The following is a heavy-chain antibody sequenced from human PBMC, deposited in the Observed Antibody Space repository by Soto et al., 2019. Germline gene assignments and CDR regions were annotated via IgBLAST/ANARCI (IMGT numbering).Heavy chain of an antibody. CDR1: GFTFSTYA. J-gene: IGHJ4*02. CDR3: ASPFIWFSGGSCYDIDY. V-gene: IGHV3-30-3*01. D-gene: IGHD2-15*01. Sequence: QVQLVESGGGVVQPGRSLRLSCAASGFTFSTYAMHWVRQAPGKGLEWVAVISYDGYNKYYADSVKGRFTLSRDNSKNTLYLPINRLRAEDTAVYHCASPFIWFSGGSCYDIDYWGQGTLVTVSS. CDR2: ISYDGYNK.